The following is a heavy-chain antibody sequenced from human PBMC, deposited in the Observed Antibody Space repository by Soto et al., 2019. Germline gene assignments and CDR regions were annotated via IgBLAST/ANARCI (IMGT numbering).Heavy chain of an antibody. CDR1: GGTFSTND. Sequence: QVQLVQSGAEVKKPGSSVKVSCKASGGTFSTNDISWVRQAPGQGLEWMGGITPMFDTTKYGQDFQGRVTITADESTTTAYMELSSLRSEDTAIYYCAQDLGSQIAAFWGQRTLVTVSS. D-gene: IGHD2-15*01. J-gene: IGHJ4*02. CDR3: AQDLGSQIAAF. V-gene: IGHV1-69*12. CDR2: ITPMFDTT.